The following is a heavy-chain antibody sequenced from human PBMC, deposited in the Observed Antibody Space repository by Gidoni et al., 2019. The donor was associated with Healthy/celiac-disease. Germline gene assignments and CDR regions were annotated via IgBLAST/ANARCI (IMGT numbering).Heavy chain of an antibody. D-gene: IGHD6-13*01. CDR2: IKHSGST. Sequence: QVQLQQWGAVLLKPSETLSLPCAVYGGSFSGYYWRWIRQPPGKGLEWIGEIKHSGSTNYNPSLKSRVTISVDTSKNQFSLKLSSVTAADTAVYYCARGKGTHIAAASRGAKRYYYDYGMDVWGQGTTVTVSS. CDR3: ARGKGTHIAAASRGAKRYYYDYGMDV. V-gene: IGHV4-34*01. CDR1: GGSFSGYY. J-gene: IGHJ6*02.